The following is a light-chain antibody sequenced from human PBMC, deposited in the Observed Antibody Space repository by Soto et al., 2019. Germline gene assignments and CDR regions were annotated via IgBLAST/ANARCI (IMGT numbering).Light chain of an antibody. CDR3: QQYGISPYT. J-gene: IGKJ2*01. CDR1: QSVSSSY. V-gene: IGKV3-20*01. Sequence: EIVLTQSPGTLSFSPGERATLSCRASQSVSSSYLAWYQQKLGQAPRLLIYGASSRATGIPDRFSGSGSGTDFTLTVSRLEPEDFAVYYCQQYGISPYTFGQGTKLEIK. CDR2: GAS.